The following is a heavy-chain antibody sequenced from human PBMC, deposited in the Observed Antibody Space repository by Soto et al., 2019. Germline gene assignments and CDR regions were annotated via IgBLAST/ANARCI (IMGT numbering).Heavy chain of an antibody. D-gene: IGHD3-10*01. CDR2: INWNGGST. Sequence: GGSLRLSCAASGFTFDDYGMSWVRQAPGKGLEWVSGINWNGGSTGYADSVKGRFTISRDNAKNSLYLQMNSLRAEDTALYHCARDLYGSGSNYYYMDVWGKGTTVTVSS. CDR3: ARDLYGSGSNYYYMDV. CDR1: GFTFDDYG. J-gene: IGHJ6*03. V-gene: IGHV3-20*01.